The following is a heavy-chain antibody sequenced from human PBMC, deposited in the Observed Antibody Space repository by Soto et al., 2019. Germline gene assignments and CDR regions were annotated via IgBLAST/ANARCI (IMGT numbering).Heavy chain of an antibody. CDR1: GFIFSFYS. Sequence: PGGFLRLSCEASGFIFSFYSMNWVRQAPGKWLEWVSSITGSSDYTSYIASVKGRFTISRDNSKNTLYLQMNSLRAEDTAVYFCAKEQSTGAHYALDYWSQGTLVTVSS. V-gene: IGHV3-23*01. CDR3: AKEQSTGAHYALDY. J-gene: IGHJ4*02. D-gene: IGHD2-8*02. CDR2: ITGSSDYT.